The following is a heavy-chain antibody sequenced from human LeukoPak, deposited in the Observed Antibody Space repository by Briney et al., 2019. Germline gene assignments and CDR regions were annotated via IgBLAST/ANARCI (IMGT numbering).Heavy chain of an antibody. V-gene: IGHV4-39*01. CDR1: GGSISSSGYS. CDR3: ARHPQWLGDDAFDI. Sequence: SETLSLTCTVSGGSISSSGYSWGWFRQPPGKGLEWIGTIFYSGSTYYTPSLKNRVTISVDTSKNQFSLKLTSVTAADTAVYYCARHPQWLGDDAFDIWGLGTMVTVSS. CDR2: IFYSGST. J-gene: IGHJ3*02. D-gene: IGHD6-19*01.